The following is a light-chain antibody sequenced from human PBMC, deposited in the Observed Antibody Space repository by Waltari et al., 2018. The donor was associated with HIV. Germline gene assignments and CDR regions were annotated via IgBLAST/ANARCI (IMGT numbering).Light chain of an antibody. J-gene: IGLJ1*01. CDR3: QAWDSSTVV. Sequence: SYELTQPPSVSVSPGQTASIPCSGDKLWDKYACWYKQNPGQSPVLVIYQDSKRPSGIPERFSGSNTGNTATLTISGTQAMDEADYYCQAWDSSTVVFGTGTKVTVL. V-gene: IGLV3-1*01. CDR2: QDS. CDR1: KLWDKY.